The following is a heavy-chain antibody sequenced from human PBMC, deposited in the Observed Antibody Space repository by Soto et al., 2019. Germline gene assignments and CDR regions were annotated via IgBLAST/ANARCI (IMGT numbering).Heavy chain of an antibody. CDR3: ARGTMVRGVKGYFDY. V-gene: IGHV3-64*04. CDR2: ISSNGGST. J-gene: IGHJ4*02. CDR1: GFTVSSNY. Sequence: PGGSLRLSCAASGFTVSSNYMSWVRQAPGKGLEPVSAISSNGGSTYYADSVKGRFTISRDNSKNTLYLQMNSLRAEDTAVYYCARGTMVRGVKGYFDYWGQGTLVTVSS. D-gene: IGHD3-10*01.